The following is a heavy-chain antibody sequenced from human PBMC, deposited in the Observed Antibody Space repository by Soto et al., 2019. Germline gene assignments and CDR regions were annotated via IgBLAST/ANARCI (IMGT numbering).Heavy chain of an antibody. Sequence: QVQLVESGGGVVQPGRSLRLSCAASGFTFSSYGMHWVRQAPGKGLEWVAVISYDGSNKYYADSVKGRFTISRDNSKNTLYLQMNSLRAEDTSVYYCAKEGLPLRPGYSSGWYPDYWGQGTLVTVSS. CDR1: GFTFSSYG. V-gene: IGHV3-30*18. D-gene: IGHD6-19*01. CDR3: AKEGLPLRPGYSSGWYPDY. CDR2: ISYDGSNK. J-gene: IGHJ4*02.